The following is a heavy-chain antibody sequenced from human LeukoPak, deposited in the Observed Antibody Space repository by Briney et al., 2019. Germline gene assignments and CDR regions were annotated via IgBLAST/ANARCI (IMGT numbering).Heavy chain of an antibody. V-gene: IGHV3-9*01. CDR3: AKEQYGDYCLDY. Sequence: GRSLRLSCAASRFTFDDYAMHWVRQAPGKGLEWVSGISWNSGSIGYADSAKGRFTISRDNAKNSLYLQMNSLRAEDTALYYCAKEQYGDYCLDYWGQGTLVTVSS. CDR1: RFTFDDYA. CDR2: ISWNSGSI. J-gene: IGHJ4*02. D-gene: IGHD4-17*01.